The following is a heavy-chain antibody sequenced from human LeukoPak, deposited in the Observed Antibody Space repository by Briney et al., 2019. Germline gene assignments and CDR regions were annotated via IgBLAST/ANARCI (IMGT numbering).Heavy chain of an antibody. CDR1: GYTFTSYY. V-gene: IGHV1-2*02. Sequence: ASVKVSCKASGYTFTSYYMHWVRQAPGQGLEWMGWINPNNGGTNYTQNFQGRVTMTRDTSISTAYMNLSRLRSDDTAVYYCARGTSRLERQDYWGQGTLVTVSS. CDR3: ARGTSRLERQDY. J-gene: IGHJ4*02. D-gene: IGHD1-1*01. CDR2: INPNNGGT.